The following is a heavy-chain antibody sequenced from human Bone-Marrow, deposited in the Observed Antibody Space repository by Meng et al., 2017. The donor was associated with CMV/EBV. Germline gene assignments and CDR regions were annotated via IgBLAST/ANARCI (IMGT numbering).Heavy chain of an antibody. CDR1: GVSISSSSYY. V-gene: IGHV4-39*01. D-gene: IGHD2-2*01. J-gene: IGHJ3*01. Sequence: SETLSLTCTVSGVSISSSSYYWGWIRQPPGKGLEWIGSIYYSGSTYYNPSLKSRVTISVDTGRNQFSLKQISVTAADTAVYCFARLDALFVVVPTAICYNIRCGFDVWGQGTMVTVSS. CDR2: IYYSGST. CDR3: ARLDALFVVVPTAICYNIRCGFDV.